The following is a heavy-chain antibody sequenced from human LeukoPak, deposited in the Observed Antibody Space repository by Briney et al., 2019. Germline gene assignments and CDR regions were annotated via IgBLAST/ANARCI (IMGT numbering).Heavy chain of an antibody. CDR3: TTVVASQTFDY. D-gene: IGHD2-15*01. CDR2: IKSKADGGTT. J-gene: IGHJ4*02. Sequence: GGSLRLSCAASGFTFSNAWMSWVRQAPGKGLEWVGRIKSKADGGTTDYAAPVKGRFTVSRDDSKNTLYLQMNSLKTEDAAVYYCTTVVASQTFDYWGQGTLVTASS. V-gene: IGHV3-15*01. CDR1: GFTFSNAW.